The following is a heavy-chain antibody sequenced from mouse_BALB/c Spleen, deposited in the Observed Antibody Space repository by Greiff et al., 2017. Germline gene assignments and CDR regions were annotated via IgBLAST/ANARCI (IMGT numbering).Heavy chain of an antibody. CDR1: GDSITSGY. CDR3: ARGGLTSFFDY. J-gene: IGHJ2*01. V-gene: IGHV3-8*02. CDR2: ISYSGST. Sequence: EVMLVESGPSLVKPSQTLSLTCSVTGDSITSGYWNWIRKFPGNNLEYMGYISYSGSTYYNPSLKSRISITRDTSKNQYYLQLNSVTTEDTATYYCARGGLTSFFDYWGQGTTLTVSS. D-gene: IGHD2-4*01.